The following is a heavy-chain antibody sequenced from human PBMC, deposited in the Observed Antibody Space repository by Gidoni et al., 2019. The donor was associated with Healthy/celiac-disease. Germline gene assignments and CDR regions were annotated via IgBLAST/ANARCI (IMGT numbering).Heavy chain of an antibody. D-gene: IGHD3-22*01. CDR1: GFTFSSYG. J-gene: IGHJ3*02. CDR2: ISYDGSNK. CDR3: AKDYDSSGLDAFDI. V-gene: IGHV3-30*18. Sequence: QVQLVESGGGVVQPGRSRRLSCAASGFTFSSYGMHWVRQAPGKGLEWVAVISYDGSNKYYADSVKGRFTISRDNSKNTLYLQMNSLRAEDTAVYYCAKDYDSSGLDAFDIWGQGTMVTVSA.